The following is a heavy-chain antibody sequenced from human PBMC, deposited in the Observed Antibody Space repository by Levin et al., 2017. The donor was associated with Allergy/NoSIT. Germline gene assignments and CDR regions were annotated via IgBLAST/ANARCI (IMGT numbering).Heavy chain of an antibody. Sequence: GGSLRLSCGASGFTFSTYWMSWVRQAPGKGLEWVANINQDGSVKYYVDSVKGRFTVSRDNAKNSQYLQMNSLRVEDTAVYYCARIGYAGSCTDYWGQGTLVTVSS. CDR2: INQDGSVK. CDR1: GFTFSTYW. CDR3: ARIGYAGSCTDY. V-gene: IGHV3-7*01. J-gene: IGHJ4*02. D-gene: IGHD2-2*01.